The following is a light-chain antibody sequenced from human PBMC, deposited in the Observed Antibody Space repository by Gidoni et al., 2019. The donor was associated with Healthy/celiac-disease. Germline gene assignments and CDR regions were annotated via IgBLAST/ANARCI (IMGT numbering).Light chain of an antibody. Sequence: QSALTQPPSASGSPGQSVTISCTGTSSDVGGYNYVSWYQQHPGKAPKLMIYEVSKRPSGVPVRFSGSKSGNTASLTVSGLQAEDEADYYCSSYAGSNNLFGGGTKLTV. CDR3: SSYAGSNNL. CDR2: EVS. V-gene: IGLV2-8*01. J-gene: IGLJ3*02. CDR1: SSDVGGYNY.